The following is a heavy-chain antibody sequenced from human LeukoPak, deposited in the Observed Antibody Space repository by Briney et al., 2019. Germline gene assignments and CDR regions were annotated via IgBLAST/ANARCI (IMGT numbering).Heavy chain of an antibody. Sequence: SETLSLTCAVYGGSFSGYYWGWIRQPPGKGLEWIGNFYFSGSTYYKQSLKSRVTISVDTSKNQFSLKLRSVTAADTAVYYCARASCGGGTCYDSRGWFDPWGQGTLVTVSS. J-gene: IGHJ5*02. D-gene: IGHD2-15*01. CDR1: GGSFSGYY. CDR2: FYFSGST. V-gene: IGHV4-34*01. CDR3: ARASCGGGTCYDSRGWFDP.